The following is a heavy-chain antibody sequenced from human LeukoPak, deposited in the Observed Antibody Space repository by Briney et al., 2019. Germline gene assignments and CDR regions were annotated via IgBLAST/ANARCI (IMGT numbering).Heavy chain of an antibody. J-gene: IGHJ6*03. Sequence: ASVKVSCKASRGTFSSYAISWVRQAPGQGLEWMGGIIPIFGTANYAQKFQGRVTITADESTSTAYMELSSLRSEDTAVYYCARDDIVVVPAAHYYYYMDVWGKGTTVTVSS. CDR1: RGTFSSYA. D-gene: IGHD2-2*01. CDR3: ARDDIVVVPAAHYYYYMDV. CDR2: IIPIFGTA. V-gene: IGHV1-69*13.